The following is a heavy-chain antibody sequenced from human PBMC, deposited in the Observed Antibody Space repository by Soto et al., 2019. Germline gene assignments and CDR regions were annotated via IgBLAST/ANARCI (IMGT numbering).Heavy chain of an antibody. Sequence: EVQLVESGGGLIQPGGSLRLSCAASGFTVRSNYMGWVRQAPGRGLEWVSSIYSGGRTYYADSVEGRFTISRDNSKNTLYLQMNSLRDEDTAVYYCASQQLAYFDDWGQGTLVTVSS. V-gene: IGHV3-53*01. J-gene: IGHJ4*02. CDR2: IYSGGRT. CDR1: GFTVRSNY. CDR3: ASQQLAYFDD. D-gene: IGHD6-13*01.